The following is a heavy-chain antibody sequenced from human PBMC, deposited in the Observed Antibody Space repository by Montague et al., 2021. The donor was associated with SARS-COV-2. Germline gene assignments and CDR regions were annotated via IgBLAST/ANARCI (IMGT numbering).Heavy chain of an antibody. CDR3: ARAHSGSYSVGGDAFDL. Sequence: PRSISFDASGFTFNKSSMNWFRQAPGKGLELVSSISTSSLYIYYTDSVKCRFTVARANAKNSVFLAMNSLRVEDTAVYYCARAHSGSYSVGGDAFDLWGRGTLVTVSS. J-gene: IGHJ3*01. CDR1: GFTFNKSS. D-gene: IGHD5/OR15-5a*01. CDR2: ISTSSLYI. V-gene: IGHV3-21*01.